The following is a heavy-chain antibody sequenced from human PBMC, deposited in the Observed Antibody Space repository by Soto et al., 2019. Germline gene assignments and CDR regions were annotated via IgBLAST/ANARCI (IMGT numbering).Heavy chain of an antibody. CDR3: ARGQVVKFDNWFDP. CDR1: GYTFTTYG. J-gene: IGHJ5*02. D-gene: IGHD3-22*01. Sequence: ASVKVSCKASGYTFTTYGIIWVRQAPGQGLEWMGWINPNSGHTNYAQNLQDRATMTTDTSTNTAYMELRSLRSDDTAVYFCARGQVVKFDNWFDPWGQGTLVTVSS. V-gene: IGHV1-18*01. CDR2: INPNSGHT.